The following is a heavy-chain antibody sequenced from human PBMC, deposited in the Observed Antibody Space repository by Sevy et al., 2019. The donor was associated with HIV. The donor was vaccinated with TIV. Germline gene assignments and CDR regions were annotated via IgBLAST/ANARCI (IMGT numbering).Heavy chain of an antibody. CDR1: GYTFTGYY. CDR3: AREEGIVATMFEDDAFDI. J-gene: IGHJ3*02. D-gene: IGHD5-12*01. CDR2: INPNSGGT. V-gene: IGHV1-2*02. Sequence: ASVKVSCKASGYTFTGYYMHWVRQAPGQGLEWMGWINPNSGGTNYAQKFQGRVTMTRDTSISTAYMELSRLRSDDTAVYYCAREEGIVATMFEDDAFDIWGQGTMVTVSS.